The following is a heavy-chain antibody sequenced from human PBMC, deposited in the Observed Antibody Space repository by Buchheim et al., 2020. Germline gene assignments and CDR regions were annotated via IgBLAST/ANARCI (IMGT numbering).Heavy chain of an antibody. Sequence: QVQLVESGGGVVQPGRSLRLSCAASGFTFSSYGMHWVRQAPGKGLEWVAVISYDGSNKYYADSVKGRFTISRDNSKTTLYLQMNSLRAEDTAVYYCAKVGAISTALYYFDYWGQGTL. CDR1: GFTFSSYG. CDR2: ISYDGSNK. V-gene: IGHV3-30*18. J-gene: IGHJ4*02. CDR3: AKVGAISTALYYFDY. D-gene: IGHD1-26*01.